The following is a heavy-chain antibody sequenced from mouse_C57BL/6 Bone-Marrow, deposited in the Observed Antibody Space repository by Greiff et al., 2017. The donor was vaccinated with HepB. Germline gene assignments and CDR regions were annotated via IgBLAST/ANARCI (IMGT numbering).Heavy chain of an antibody. D-gene: IGHD1-1*01. CDR2: ISDGGSYT. CDR1: GFTFSSYA. CDR3: ARDRGTTVVATKGFAY. Sequence: EVMLVESGGGLVKPGGSLKLSCAASGFTFSSYAMSWVRQTPEKRLAWVATISDGGSYTYYPDNVKGRFTISRDNAKNNLYLQMSHLKSEDTAMYYCARDRGTTVVATKGFAYWGQGTLVTVSA. J-gene: IGHJ3*01. V-gene: IGHV5-4*01.